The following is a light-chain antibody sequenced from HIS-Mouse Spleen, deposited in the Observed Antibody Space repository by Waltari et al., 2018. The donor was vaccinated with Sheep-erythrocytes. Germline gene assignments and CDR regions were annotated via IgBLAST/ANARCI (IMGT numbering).Light chain of an antibody. CDR2: DAS. CDR1: QNISNY. Sequence: DIHITHSPSSLSASLGDRVTITCQARQNISNYLNLYHKKPGKPPKLLIYDASNVDTGVPSRFSVSGSGTDYSYTSSCVQPEATAAYYCEQYDTLLLPFGGGTKVEIK. J-gene: IGKJ4*01. V-gene: IGKV1-33*01. CDR3: EQYDTLLLP.